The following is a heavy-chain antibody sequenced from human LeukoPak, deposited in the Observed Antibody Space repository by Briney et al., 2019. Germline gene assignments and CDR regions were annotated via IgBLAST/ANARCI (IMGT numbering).Heavy chain of an antibody. CDR2: IYHSGST. CDR1: GYSISSGYY. J-gene: IGHJ4*02. CDR3: ARDMVSSGWDPPGVFDY. V-gene: IGHV4-38-2*02. Sequence: SETLSLTCAVSGYSISSGYYWGWIRQPPGKGLEWIGSIYHSGSTHYNPSLKSRVTISVDTSKNQFSLKLSSVTAADTAVYYCARDMVSSGWDPPGVFDYWGQGTLVTVSS. D-gene: IGHD6-19*01.